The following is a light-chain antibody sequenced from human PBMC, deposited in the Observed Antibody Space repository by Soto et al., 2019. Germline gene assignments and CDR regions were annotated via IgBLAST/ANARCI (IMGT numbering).Light chain of an antibody. CDR2: GAS. J-gene: IGKJ4*01. CDR1: QSVSSSY. Sequence: EIVLTQFPGTLSLSPGERATLSCRASQSVSSSYFAWYQQKPGQAPRLLIYGASSRATGIPDRFSGSGSGTDFTLTIDRLEPEDFAVYHCQHYGTTPLTFGGGTQVDI. V-gene: IGKV3-20*01. CDR3: QHYGTTPLT.